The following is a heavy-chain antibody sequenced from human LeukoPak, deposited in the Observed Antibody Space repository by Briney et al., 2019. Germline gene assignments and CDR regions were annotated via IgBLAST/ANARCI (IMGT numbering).Heavy chain of an antibody. Sequence: GGSLRLSCAASGFTFTSYEMNWVRQAPGKGLEWVSYISSSGTTIYSADSVKGRFTISRDNAKYSLYLQMNSLRAEDTAVYYXARDVEHIGSXTVPXXFDXWGQGTMVTVSS. CDR1: GFTFTSYE. J-gene: IGHJ3*02. V-gene: IGHV3-48*03. CDR2: ISSSGTTI. D-gene: IGHD2-21*01. CDR3: ARDVEHIGSXTVPXXFDX.